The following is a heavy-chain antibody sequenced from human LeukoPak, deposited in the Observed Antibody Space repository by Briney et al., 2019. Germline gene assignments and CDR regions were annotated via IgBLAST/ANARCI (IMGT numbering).Heavy chain of an antibody. D-gene: IGHD3-22*01. CDR1: GFTFTDFF. CDR3: ARDRGWRTSGYYLYHFDY. V-gene: IGHV3-7*01. CDR2: IKHNGGEK. J-gene: IGHJ4*02. Sequence: GGSLRLSCVASGFTFTDFFMSWVRQAPGKGLEWVASIKHNGGEKYYVDSVKGRFTISRDNAKNSLYLEMSSLRVEDTAVYYCARDRGWRTSGYYLYHFDYWGQGTLVTVSS.